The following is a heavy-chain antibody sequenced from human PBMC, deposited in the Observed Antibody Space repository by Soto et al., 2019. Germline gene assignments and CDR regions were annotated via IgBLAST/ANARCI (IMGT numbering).Heavy chain of an antibody. V-gene: IGHV4-39*01. CDR2: ISHSGSTYNGST. D-gene: IGHD3-16*01. CDR3: ARHRGNYYYYYMDV. Sequence: SETLSLTCTVSGGSISSGSFFWGWIRQPPRKGLEWIGSISHSGSTYNGSTYYMPSLKSRLTISVDTSKNQFSLKLSSVTAADTAVYYCARHRGNYYYYYMDVWGKGTTVTVSS. CDR1: GGSISSGSFF. J-gene: IGHJ6*03.